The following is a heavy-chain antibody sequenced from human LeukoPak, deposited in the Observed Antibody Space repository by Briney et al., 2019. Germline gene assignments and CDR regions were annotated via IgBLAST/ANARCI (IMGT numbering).Heavy chain of an antibody. CDR2: INHSGST. Sequence: SETLSLTRAVYGGSFSGYYWSWIRQPPGKGLEWIGEINHSGSTNYNPSLKSRVTISVDTSKNQFSLKLSSVTAADTAVYYCAGGYSYGLDLFDYWGQGTLVTVSS. CDR1: GGSFSGYY. V-gene: IGHV4-34*01. J-gene: IGHJ4*02. D-gene: IGHD5-18*01. CDR3: AGGYSYGLDLFDY.